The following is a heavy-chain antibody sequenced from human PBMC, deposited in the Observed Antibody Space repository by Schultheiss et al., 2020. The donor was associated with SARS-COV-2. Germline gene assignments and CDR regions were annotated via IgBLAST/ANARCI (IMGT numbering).Heavy chain of an antibody. CDR1: GYTFTGYY. Sequence: ASVKVSCKASGYTFTGYYMHWVRQAPGQGLEWMGWINPNSGGTNYAQKFQGRVTMTRDTSISTAYMELSRLRSDDTAVYYCARAGSGWPSKYYFDYWGQGTLVTVSS. J-gene: IGHJ4*02. V-gene: IGHV1-2*02. CDR3: ARAGSGWPSKYYFDY. CDR2: INPNSGGT. D-gene: IGHD6-19*01.